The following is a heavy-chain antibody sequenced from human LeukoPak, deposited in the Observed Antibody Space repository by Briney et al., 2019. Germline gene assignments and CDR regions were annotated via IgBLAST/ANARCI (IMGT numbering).Heavy chain of an antibody. J-gene: IGHJ5*02. Sequence: ASVKVSCKASGYTFTAYYMHWVRQAPGQGLEWLGRINPNSGDTNDAQKFQDRVTMTRDTSISTAYMELSRLRSDDTAVYYCARVGYSSSWYWFDPWGQGTLVTVSS. CDR2: INPNSGDT. D-gene: IGHD6-13*01. V-gene: IGHV1-2*06. CDR1: GYTFTAYY. CDR3: ARVGYSSSWYWFDP.